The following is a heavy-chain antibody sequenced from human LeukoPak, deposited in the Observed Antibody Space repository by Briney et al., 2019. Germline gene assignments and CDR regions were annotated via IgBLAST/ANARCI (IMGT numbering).Heavy chain of an antibody. Sequence: SETLSLTCAVYGGSFSGYYWSWIRQPPGKGLEWIGEINHSGSTNYNPSLKSRVTISVDTSKNQFSLKLSSVTAADTAVYYCARDDSDWNYWGQGTLVTVSS. D-gene: IGHD6-19*01. CDR1: GGSFSGYY. CDR3: ARDDSDWNY. J-gene: IGHJ4*02. V-gene: IGHV4-34*01. CDR2: INHSGST.